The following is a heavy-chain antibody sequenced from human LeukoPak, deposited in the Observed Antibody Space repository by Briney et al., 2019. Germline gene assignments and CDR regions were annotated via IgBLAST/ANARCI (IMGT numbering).Heavy chain of an antibody. CDR2: IYYSGST. CDR1: GGSISSGGYY. CDR3: ASLNVVPAAIRSDY. J-gene: IGHJ4*02. V-gene: IGHV4-31*03. D-gene: IGHD2-2*01. Sequence: PSQTLSLTCTVSGGSISSGGYYWIWIRPHPGKGLEWIGYIYYSGSTYYNPSLKSRVTISVDTSKNQFSLKLSSVTAADTAVYYCASLNVVPAAIRSDYWGQGTLVTVSS.